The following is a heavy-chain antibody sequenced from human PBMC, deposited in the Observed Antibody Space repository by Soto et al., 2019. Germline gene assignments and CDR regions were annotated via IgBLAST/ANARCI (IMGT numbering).Heavy chain of an antibody. D-gene: IGHD2-2*02. CDR2: ISAYNGNT. V-gene: IGHV1-18*01. CDR1: GYTFTSYG. CDR3: ARDTRVVTAAIRDGGFFAYGMEV. Sequence: GASVKISCKASGYTFTSYGISWVRQAPGQGLEWMGWISAYNGNTNYAQKLQGRVTMTTDTSTSTAYMELRSLRSDDTAVYYCARDTRVVTAAIRDGGFFAYGMEVWGEGTTVTVFS. J-gene: IGHJ6*04.